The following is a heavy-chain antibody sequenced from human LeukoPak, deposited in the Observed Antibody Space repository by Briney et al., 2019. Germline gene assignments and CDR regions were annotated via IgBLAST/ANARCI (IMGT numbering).Heavy chain of an antibody. J-gene: IGHJ4*02. Sequence: PSGTLSLTCAVSGGSISSSNWWSWVRQPPGKGLEWIGEIYHSGSTNYNPSLKSRVTISVDKSKNQFSLKLNSVTAADTAVYYCARNGDDSSDYYYFDYWGQGTLVTVSS. CDR2: IYHSGST. CDR1: GGSISSSNW. CDR3: ARNGDDSSDYYYFDY. D-gene: IGHD3-22*01. V-gene: IGHV4-4*02.